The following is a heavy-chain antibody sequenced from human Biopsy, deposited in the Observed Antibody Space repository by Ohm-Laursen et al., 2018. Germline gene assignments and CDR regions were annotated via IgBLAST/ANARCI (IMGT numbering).Heavy chain of an antibody. CDR1: APSFIASY. CDR2: INPDGGGT. CDR3: ARGTGRYYVYGAFDI. Sequence: WEKASCPPYAPSFIASYIDCVRQPPRDGLGCMGWINPDGGGTKYAQKFQGRVTMAEDTSINTVHMELRNMRSDDTAVYYCARGTGRYYVYGAFDIWGQGTVVTVSS. J-gene: IGHJ3*02. D-gene: IGHD1-26*01. V-gene: IGHV1-2*02.